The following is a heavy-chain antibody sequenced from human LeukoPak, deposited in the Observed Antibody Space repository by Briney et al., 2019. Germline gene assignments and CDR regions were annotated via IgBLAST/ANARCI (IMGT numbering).Heavy chain of an antibody. D-gene: IGHD2-15*01. CDR3: ANQPERYCSGGSCLPSTG. Sequence: GGSLRLSCDAWGVIFSDYAMHWVRQAPGKGVDWVSGISAGGHNTYYGDSVKGRFTISRDNSKNTLFVQMNSLSSDDTAVYYCANQPERYCSGGSCLPSTGWGQGTLVTVSS. CDR1: GVIFSDYA. J-gene: IGHJ4*02. V-gene: IGHV3-23*01. CDR2: ISAGGHNT.